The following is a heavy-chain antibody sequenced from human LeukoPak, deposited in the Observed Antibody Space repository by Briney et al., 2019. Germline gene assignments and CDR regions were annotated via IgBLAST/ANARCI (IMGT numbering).Heavy chain of an antibody. D-gene: IGHD3-9*01. CDR1: GFTFSSYS. CDR2: ISSSSSYI. J-gene: IGHJ4*02. Sequence: PGGSLRLSCAASGFTFSSYSMNWVRQAPGKGLEWVSSISSSSSYIYYADSVKGRFTISRDNAKNSLYLQMNSLRAEDTAVCYCAGGDDILTGYYLDFDYWGQGTLVTVSS. V-gene: IGHV3-21*01. CDR3: AGGDDILTGYYLDFDY.